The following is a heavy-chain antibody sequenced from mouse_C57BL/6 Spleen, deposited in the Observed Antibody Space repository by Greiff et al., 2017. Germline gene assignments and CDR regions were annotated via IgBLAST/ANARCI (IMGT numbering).Heavy chain of an antibody. CDR1: GYTFTSYW. CDR2: IDPSDSET. V-gene: IGHV1-52*01. Sequence: QVQLQQPGAELVRPGSSVKLSCKASGYTFTSYWMHWVKQRPIQGLEWIGNIDPSDSETHYNQKFKDKATLTVDKSSSTDYMQLSSLTSEDSAVYYCARSIYYYGSSYLFDYWGQGTTLTVSS. D-gene: IGHD1-1*01. J-gene: IGHJ2*01. CDR3: ARSIYYYGSSYLFDY.